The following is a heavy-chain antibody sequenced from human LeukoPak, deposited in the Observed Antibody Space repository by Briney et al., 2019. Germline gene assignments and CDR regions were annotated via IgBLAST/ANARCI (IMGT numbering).Heavy chain of an antibody. J-gene: IGHJ5*02. CDR2: INPSGGST. CDR3: ARVGSVGWFDP. Sequence: ASVKVSCKASGYTFTGYYVHWVRQAPGQGLEWMGIINPSGGSTSYAQKFQGRVTMTRDTSTSTVYMELSSLRSEDTAVYYCARVGSVGWFDPWGQGTLVTVSS. D-gene: IGHD3-16*01. V-gene: IGHV1-46*01. CDR1: GYTFTGYY.